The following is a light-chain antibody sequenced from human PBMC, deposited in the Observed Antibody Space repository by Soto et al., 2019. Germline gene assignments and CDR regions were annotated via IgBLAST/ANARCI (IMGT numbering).Light chain of an antibody. CDR2: SNN. CDR1: SSNIGSNT. V-gene: IGLV1-44*01. Sequence: QSVLTQPPSASGTPGQRVTISCSGSSSNIGSNTVNWYQQLPGTAPKLLIYSNNERPSGVPDRFSGSKSGTSASLAISGLQSEDEADFYWAAGDDSLNAYFMGTGTKVPVL. J-gene: IGLJ1*01. CDR3: AAGDDSLNAYF.